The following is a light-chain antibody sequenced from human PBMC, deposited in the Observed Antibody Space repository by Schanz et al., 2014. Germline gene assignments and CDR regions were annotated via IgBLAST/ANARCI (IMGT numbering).Light chain of an antibody. Sequence: QSALTQSASVSGSPGQSITISCTGTSSDVGSYNLVSWYQHHPGKAPKLMIYEGSKRPSGVSNRFSGSGSGNTASLTISGLQAEDEADYYCCSYAGRPWVFGGGTKLTVL. CDR2: EGS. CDR1: SSDVGSYNL. CDR3: CSYAGRPWV. J-gene: IGLJ3*02. V-gene: IGLV2-23*01.